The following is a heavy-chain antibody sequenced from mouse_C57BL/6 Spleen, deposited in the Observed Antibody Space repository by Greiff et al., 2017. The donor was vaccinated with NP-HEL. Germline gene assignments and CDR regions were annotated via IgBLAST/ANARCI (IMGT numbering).Heavy chain of an antibody. CDR3: ARAVITTVVAYYFDD. Sequence: EVKLLESGGDLVKPGGSLKLSCAASGFTFSSYGMSWVRQTPDKRLEWVATISSGGSYTYYPDSVKGRFTISRDNAKNTLYLQMSSLKSEDTAMYYCARAVITTVVAYYFDDWGQGTTLTVSS. CDR1: GFTFSSYG. CDR2: ISSGGSYT. J-gene: IGHJ2*01. D-gene: IGHD1-1*01. V-gene: IGHV5-6*01.